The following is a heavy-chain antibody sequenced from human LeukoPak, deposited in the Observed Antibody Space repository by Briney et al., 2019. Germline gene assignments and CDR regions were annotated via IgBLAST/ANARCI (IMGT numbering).Heavy chain of an antibody. CDR2: ISDSGGST. J-gene: IGHJ4*02. CDR3: AKDDWVYCTGGRCYFDY. D-gene: IGHD2-8*02. Sequence: PGRSLRLSCAASGFTFSSYAMSWVRQAPGKGLEWVSGISDSGGSTSYADSVKGRFTISRDNSKNTLYLQMNTLRAEDTAVYYCAKDDWVYCTGGRCYFDYWGQGTLVTVSS. V-gene: IGHV3-23*01. CDR1: GFTFSSYA.